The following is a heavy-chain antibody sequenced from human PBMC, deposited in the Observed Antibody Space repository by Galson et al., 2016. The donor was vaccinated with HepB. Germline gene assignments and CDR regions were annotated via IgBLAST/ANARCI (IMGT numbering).Heavy chain of an antibody. V-gene: IGHV3-23*01. Sequence: SLRLSCAASGFTFSSYAMSWVRQAPGKGLEWVSAISGSGGSTYYADSVKGRFTISRDNSKNTLYLQMNSLRAEDTAVYHCAKVIPSGYYDSSGPSGNNWFAPWGQGTLVTVSS. CDR1: GFTFSSYA. CDR2: ISGSGGST. D-gene: IGHD3-22*01. CDR3: AKVIPSGYYDSSGPSGNNWFAP. J-gene: IGHJ5*02.